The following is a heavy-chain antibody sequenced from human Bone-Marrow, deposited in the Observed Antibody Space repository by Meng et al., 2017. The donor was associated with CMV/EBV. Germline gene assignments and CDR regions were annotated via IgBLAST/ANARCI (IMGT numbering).Heavy chain of an antibody. CDR2: ISYDGSNK. CDR3: ARDLSRTMDV. CDR1: GFTFSSYA. V-gene: IGHV3-30-3*01. J-gene: IGHJ6*02. Sequence: GESLKISCAASGFTFSSYAMHWVRQAPGKGLEWVAVISYDGSNKYYADSVKGRFTISRDNSKNTLYLQMNSLRAEDTAVYYCARDLSRTMDVWGQGTTVTVSS. D-gene: IGHD1-14*01.